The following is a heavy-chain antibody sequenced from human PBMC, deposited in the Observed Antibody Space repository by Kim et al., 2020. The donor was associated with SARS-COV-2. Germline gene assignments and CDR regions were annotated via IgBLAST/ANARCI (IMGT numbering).Heavy chain of an antibody. Sequence: GGSLRLSCAASGFSFSSYGMHWVRQAPGKGLEWVAVISYDGSNKYYADSVKGRFTISRDNSKNTLYLQMNSLRTEDTAVYYCAKALVSKAIFGVVIVSGPFDYWGQGTLVTVSS. CDR1: GFSFSSYG. D-gene: IGHD3-3*02. CDR3: AKALVSKAIFGVVIVSGPFDY. J-gene: IGHJ4*02. V-gene: IGHV3-30*18. CDR2: ISYDGSNK.